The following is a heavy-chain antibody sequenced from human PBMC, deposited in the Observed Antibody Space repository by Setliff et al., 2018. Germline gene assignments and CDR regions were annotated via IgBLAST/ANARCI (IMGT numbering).Heavy chain of an antibody. D-gene: IGHD2-15*01. J-gene: IGHJ6*03. CDR3: ARIRRDIVVVVGATPDYYDYMGV. V-gene: IGHV5-10-1*01. Sequence: GESLKISCKGSGYSFTSYWISWVRQMPGKGLEWMGRIDPSDSYTNYSPSFQGHVTISGDKSISTAYLQWSSLKAPDTAMYYCARIRRDIVVVVGATPDYYDYMGVWGKGTTVTVSS. CDR2: IDPSDSYT. CDR1: GYSFTSYW.